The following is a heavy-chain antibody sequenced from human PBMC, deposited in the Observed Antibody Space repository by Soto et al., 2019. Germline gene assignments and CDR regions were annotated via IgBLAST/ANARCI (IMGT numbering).Heavy chain of an antibody. D-gene: IGHD6-13*01. CDR1: GFTFTSSA. CDR2: IVVGSGNT. V-gene: IGHV1-58*02. CDR3: AAVAMGQQLVGGGAFDI. Sequence: QMQLVQSGPEVEKPGTSVKVSCKASGFTFTSSAMQWVRQARGQRLEWIGWIVVGSGNTNYAQKFQERVTITRDMSTSTAYMELSSLRSEDTAVYYCAAVAMGQQLVGGGAFDIWGQGTMVTVSS. J-gene: IGHJ3*02.